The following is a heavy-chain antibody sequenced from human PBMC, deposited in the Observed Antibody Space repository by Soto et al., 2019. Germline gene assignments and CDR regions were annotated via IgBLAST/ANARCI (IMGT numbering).Heavy chain of an antibody. J-gene: IGHJ5*02. Sequence: GASVKVSCKASGYTFTSYYMHWVRQAPGQGLEWMGIINPSGGSTSYAQKFQGRVTMTRDTSTSTVYMELSSLRSEDTAVYYCARDAYCSGGSCPSAATGWFDPWGQGTLVTVSS. CDR2: INPSGGST. V-gene: IGHV1-46*01. D-gene: IGHD2-15*01. CDR3: ARDAYCSGGSCPSAATGWFDP. CDR1: GYTFTSYY.